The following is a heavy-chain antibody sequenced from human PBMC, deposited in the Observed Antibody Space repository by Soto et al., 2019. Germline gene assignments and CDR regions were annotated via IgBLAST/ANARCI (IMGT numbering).Heavy chain of an antibody. J-gene: IGHJ3*02. CDR3: ARDTYYYDSSGYSGQTLDAFDI. CDR1: GYTFTSYY. V-gene: IGHV1-46*01. CDR2: INPSGGST. D-gene: IGHD3-22*01. Sequence: ASVKVSCKASGYTFTSYYMHWVRQAPGQGLEWMGIINPSGGSTSYAQKFQGRVTITRDTSTSTVYMELSSLRSEDTAVYYCARDTYYYDSSGYSGQTLDAFDIWGQGTMVTVSS.